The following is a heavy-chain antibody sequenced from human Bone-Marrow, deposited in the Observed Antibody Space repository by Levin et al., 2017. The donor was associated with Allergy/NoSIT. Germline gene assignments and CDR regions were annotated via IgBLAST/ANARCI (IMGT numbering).Heavy chain of an antibody. J-gene: IGHJ6*02. CDR2: ISYDGSNK. Sequence: PGGSLRLSCAASGFTFSSYGMHWVRQAPGKGLEWVAVISYDGSNKYYADSVKGRFTISRDNSKNTLYLQMNSLRAEDTAVYYCAKKDSSGWSPVNYYYYYGMDVWGQGTTVTVSS. D-gene: IGHD6-19*01. CDR3: AKKDSSGWSPVNYYYYYGMDV. CDR1: GFTFSSYG. V-gene: IGHV3-30*18.